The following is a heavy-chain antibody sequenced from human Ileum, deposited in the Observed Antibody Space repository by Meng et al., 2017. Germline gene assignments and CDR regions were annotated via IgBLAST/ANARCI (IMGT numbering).Heavy chain of an antibody. Sequence: QVLLQESGPGLVKPSETLFLTCSVSGDSLIAYNWNWIRQAPGKGLEWIGSIYYGGSTYYNPSLKSRVTISVDTSTNQFSLKLISVTAADTAVYYCARRAHYGDPPRWGQGTLVTVSS. V-gene: IGHV4-59*04. J-gene: IGHJ4*02. D-gene: IGHD4-17*01. CDR2: IYYGGST. CDR3: ARRAHYGDPPR. CDR1: GDSLIAYN.